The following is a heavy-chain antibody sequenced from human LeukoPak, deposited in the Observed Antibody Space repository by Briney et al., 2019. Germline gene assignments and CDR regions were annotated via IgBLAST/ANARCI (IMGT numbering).Heavy chain of an antibody. V-gene: IGHV1-69*04. CDR2: IIPILGIA. CDR1: GGTFSSYA. D-gene: IGHD4-17*01. CDR3: ARHSYGDSEWALGPGAFDI. Sequence: SVKVSCKASGGTFSSYAISWVRQAPGQGLEWMGRIIPILGIANYAQKFQGRVTITADKSTSTAYMELSSLRSEDTAVYYCARHSYGDSEWALGPGAFDIWGQGTMVTVSS. J-gene: IGHJ3*02.